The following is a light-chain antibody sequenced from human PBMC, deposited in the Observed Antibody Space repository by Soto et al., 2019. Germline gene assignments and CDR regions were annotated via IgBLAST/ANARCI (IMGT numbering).Light chain of an antibody. CDR1: QSVNSN. Sequence: EIVMTQSPATLSVSPGERATLSCRASQSVNSNLVWYRQKPGQAPRLLISDVSTRATGVPARFSGSGSGTEFTLTISSLQSEDSGIYYCQQYNFWPPLTFGGGTKVEIK. CDR3: QQYNFWPPLT. J-gene: IGKJ4*01. V-gene: IGKV3-15*01. CDR2: DVS.